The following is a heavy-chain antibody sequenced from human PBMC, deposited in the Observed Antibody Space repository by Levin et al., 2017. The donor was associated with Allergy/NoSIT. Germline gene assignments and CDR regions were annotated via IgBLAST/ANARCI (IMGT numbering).Heavy chain of an antibody. Sequence: GGSLRLSCAASGFTFSSYAMSWVRQAPGKGLEWVSAISGSGGSTYYADSVKGRFTISRDNSKNTLYLQMNSLRAEDTAVYYCAKDLGFGSTSCYYFDYWGQGTLVTVSS. CDR3: AKDLGFGSTSCYYFDY. D-gene: IGHD2-2*01. J-gene: IGHJ4*02. CDR2: ISGSGGST. V-gene: IGHV3-23*01. CDR1: GFTFSSYA.